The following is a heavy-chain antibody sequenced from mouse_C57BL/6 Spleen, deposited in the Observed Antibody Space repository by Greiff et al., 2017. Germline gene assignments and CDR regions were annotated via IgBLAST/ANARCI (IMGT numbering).Heavy chain of an antibody. D-gene: IGHD4-1*01. CDR3: ARLPDNWDEDY. V-gene: IGHV1-69*01. J-gene: IGHJ2*01. Sequence: QVQLQQPGAELVMPGASVKLSCKASGYTFTSYWMHWVKQRPGQGLEWIGEIDPSDSYTNYNQKFKGKSTLTVDKSSSTAYMQLSSLTSEDSAVYYCARLPDNWDEDYWGQGTTLTVSS. CDR2: IDPSDSYT. CDR1: GYTFTSYW.